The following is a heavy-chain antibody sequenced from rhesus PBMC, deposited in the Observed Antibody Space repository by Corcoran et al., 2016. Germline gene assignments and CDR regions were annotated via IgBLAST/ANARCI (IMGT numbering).Heavy chain of an antibody. V-gene: IGHV3-103*01. CDR1: GFTFSSYA. CDR3: ANTRYSGYSDFDY. Sequence: EVQLVESGGGLAKPGGSLRLSCAASGFTFSSYAMHWVRQAPGKVVEWVSAISSGSSTYYADSVKGRFTISRDNSKNTLSLQMNSLRAEDTAVYYCANTRYSGYSDFDYWGQGVLVTVSS. D-gene: IGHD5-24*01. CDR2: ISSGSST. J-gene: IGHJ4*01.